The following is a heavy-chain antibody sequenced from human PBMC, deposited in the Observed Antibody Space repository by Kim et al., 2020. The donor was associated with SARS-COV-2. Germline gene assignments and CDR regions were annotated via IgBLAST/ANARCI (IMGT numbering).Heavy chain of an antibody. D-gene: IGHD3-9*01. J-gene: IGHJ5*02. CDR2: INPNDGST. CDR3: ARHNRRKNVVGLTSSCFEP. Sequence: ASVKVSCKASGYTFINYYIHWVRQAPGQGLEWMGMINPNDGSTAYAQRFQGRVTMTRDTSTSTVYMELTNLSSEGTAVYYCARHNRRKNVVGLTSSCFEPWGQRALVTVSS. CDR1: GYTFINYY. V-gene: IGHV1-46*01.